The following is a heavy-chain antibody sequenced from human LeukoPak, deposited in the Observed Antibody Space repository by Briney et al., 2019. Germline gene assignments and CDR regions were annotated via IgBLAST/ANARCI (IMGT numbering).Heavy chain of an antibody. V-gene: IGHV3-66*01. CDR1: GFTVRSNY. CDR3: AREDYYFDSDGTHYLDY. D-gene: IGHD3-22*01. CDR2: IYSGGST. Sequence: GGSLRLSCVASGFTVRSNYMNWVRLAPGKGLEWVSVIYSGGSTYHADSVKGRFTISRDTSGNTVYLQMNSLRAEDTAVYYCAREDYYFDSDGTHYLDYWGQGTLVTVSS. J-gene: IGHJ4*02.